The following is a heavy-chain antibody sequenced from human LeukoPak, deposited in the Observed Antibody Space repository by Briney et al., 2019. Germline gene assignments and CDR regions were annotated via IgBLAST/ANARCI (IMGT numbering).Heavy chain of an antibody. CDR2: IIPIFGTA. J-gene: IGHJ3*02. V-gene: IGHV1-69*13. CDR1: GGTFSSYA. CDR3: ARDLTGQLAGGAFDI. D-gene: IGHD6-6*01. Sequence: ASVKVSCKASGGTFSSYAISWVRQAPGQGLEWMGGIIPIFGTANYAQKFQGRVTITADESTSTAYMELSSLRSEDTAVYYCARDLTGQLAGGAFDIWGQGTMVTVSS.